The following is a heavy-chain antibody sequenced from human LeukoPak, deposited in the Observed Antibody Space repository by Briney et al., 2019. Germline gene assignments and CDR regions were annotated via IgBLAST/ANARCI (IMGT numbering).Heavy chain of an antibody. CDR3: ARVVYSGYDFRGAMDV. V-gene: IGHV4-4*02. J-gene: IGHJ6*03. CDR1: GGSISSSNW. D-gene: IGHD5-12*01. Sequence: SETLSLTCAVSGGSISSSNWWSWVRQPPGKGLEWIGYIYYTGSTNHNPSLKSRVTISVDTSENQFSLKLSSVTAADTAVYYCARVVYSGYDFRGAMDVWGKGTTVTVSS. CDR2: IYYTGST.